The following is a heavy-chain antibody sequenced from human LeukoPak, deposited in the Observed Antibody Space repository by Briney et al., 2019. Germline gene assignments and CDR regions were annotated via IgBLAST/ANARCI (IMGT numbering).Heavy chain of an antibody. D-gene: IGHD3-10*01. CDR2: IIPIFGTA. J-gene: IGHJ6*02. CDR1: GGTFSSYA. V-gene: IGHV1-69*13. Sequence: SVKVSCKASGGTFSSYAISWVRQAPGQGLEWMGGIIPIFGTANYAQKFQGRVTITADESTSTAYMELSSLRSEDTAVYYCAREGRDPELDYYYGMDVWGQGTTVTVSS. CDR3: AREGRDPELDYYYGMDV.